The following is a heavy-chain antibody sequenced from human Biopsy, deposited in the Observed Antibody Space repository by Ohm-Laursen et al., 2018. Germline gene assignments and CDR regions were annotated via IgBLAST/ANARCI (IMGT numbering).Heavy chain of an antibody. CDR1: GDSINSSY. Sequence: GTLSLTCPVSGDSINSSYWSWIRQAPGKGLEWIGFISNSGNTNYNPSLKSRVTISADTSKNQFSLKLGSVTVADTAVFYRARRGSGGRSFDYWGQGSLVTVSS. D-gene: IGHD2-15*01. CDR2: ISNSGNT. CDR3: ARRGSGGRSFDY. J-gene: IGHJ4*02. V-gene: IGHV4-59*08.